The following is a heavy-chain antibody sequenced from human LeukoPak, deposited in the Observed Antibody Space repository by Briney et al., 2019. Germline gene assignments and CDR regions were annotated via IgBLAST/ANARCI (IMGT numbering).Heavy chain of an antibody. D-gene: IGHD3-16*01. V-gene: IGHV3-23*01. J-gene: IGHJ4*02. CDR1: GFTFSSYA. CDR2: ISGSGGST. Sequence: PGGSLRLSCAASGFTFSSYAMSWVRQAPGKGLEWVSAISGSGGSTYYADSVKDRFTISRDNSKNTLYLQMNSLRAEDTARYYWAKDRGGYFDYWGQGTLVTVSS. CDR3: AKDRGGYFDY.